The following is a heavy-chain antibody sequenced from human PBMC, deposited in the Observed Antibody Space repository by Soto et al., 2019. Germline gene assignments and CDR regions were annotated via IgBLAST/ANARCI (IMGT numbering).Heavy chain of an antibody. CDR3: ARQRAVHANFFEY. D-gene: IGHD2-8*01. V-gene: IGHV1-3*01. J-gene: IGHJ4*02. Sequence: ASVKVSCKASGYTFTRYAIHWVRQAPGQGLEWMGWINAGSGSSRYSQNFQGRVTITRDTSASTAYMELNSLVFEDTGVYFCARQRAVHANFFEYWGQGTLVSVSS. CDR2: INAGSGSS. CDR1: GYTFTRYA.